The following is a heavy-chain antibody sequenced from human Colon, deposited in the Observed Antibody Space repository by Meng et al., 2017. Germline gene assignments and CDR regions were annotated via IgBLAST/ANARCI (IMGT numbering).Heavy chain of an antibody. Sequence: QVHGQDAGQARVKLLGTLSLTCSVSGYSISTAYYRGCIQQTPGKGLEWIGSIDRSGTNYYNPSLESRVTISVDTSKNHFSLRMNSVTAADTAVYFCARTIYSSSVDYWGQGTLVTVSS. CDR1: GYSISTAYY. J-gene: IGHJ4*02. CDR3: ARTIYSSSVDY. D-gene: IGHD3-22*01. CDR2: IDRSGTN. V-gene: IGHV4-38-2*01.